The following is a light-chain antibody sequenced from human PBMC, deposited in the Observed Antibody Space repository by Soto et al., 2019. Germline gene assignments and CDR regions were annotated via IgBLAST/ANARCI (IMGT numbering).Light chain of an antibody. CDR3: QQYGSSGT. CDR2: AAS. V-gene: IGKV3-20*01. Sequence: DIVSTQSPGTLSLSPGERATLSCRASQRISSNYLGWYKQKPGQAPRLLIYAASSRATGIPDRFSGSGSGTDFTLTIRRLEPEDFAVDYCQQYGSSGTFGQGTKVEIK. CDR1: QRISSNY. J-gene: IGKJ1*01.